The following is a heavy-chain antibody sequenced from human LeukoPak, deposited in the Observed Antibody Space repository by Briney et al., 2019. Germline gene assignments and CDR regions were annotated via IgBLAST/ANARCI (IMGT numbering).Heavy chain of an antibody. CDR2: ISGSGGST. V-gene: IGHV3-23*01. CDR3: AKPSPYDSSGYYYLRVY. D-gene: IGHD3-22*01. Sequence: GGSLRLSCAASGFTFSSYAMSWVRQAPGKGLEWVSAISGSGGSTYYADSVKGRFTISRDNSKNTLYLQMNSLRAEDTAVYYCAKPSPYDSSGYYYLRVYWGQGTLVTVSS. J-gene: IGHJ4*02. CDR1: GFTFSSYA.